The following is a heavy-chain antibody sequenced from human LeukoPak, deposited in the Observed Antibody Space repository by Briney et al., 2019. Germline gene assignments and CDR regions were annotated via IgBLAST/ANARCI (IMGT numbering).Heavy chain of an antibody. Sequence: GASLKVSCKASGGTFSSYAISWVRQAPGQGLEWRGGILPIFGTANYAQKFQGRVTITTDESTSTAYMELSSLRSEDTAVYYCARGHSSSDNWFDPWGQGTLVTVSS. CDR2: ILPIFGTA. J-gene: IGHJ5*02. V-gene: IGHV1-69*05. CDR1: GGTFSSYA. CDR3: ARGHSSSDNWFDP. D-gene: IGHD6-6*01.